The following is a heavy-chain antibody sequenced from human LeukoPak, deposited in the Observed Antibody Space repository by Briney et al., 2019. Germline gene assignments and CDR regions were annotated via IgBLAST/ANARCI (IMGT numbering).Heavy chain of an antibody. CDR3: AKGEVVVGTNWFDP. Sequence: GGSLRLSCATSGFTFSSYAMSWVRQAPGKGLEWVSAISGSGGSTYYADSVKGRFTISRDNSKNTLYLQMNSLRAEDTAVYYCAKGEVVVGTNWFDPWGQGTLVTVSS. J-gene: IGHJ5*02. D-gene: IGHD2-15*01. CDR2: ISGSGGST. CDR1: GFTFSSYA. V-gene: IGHV3-23*01.